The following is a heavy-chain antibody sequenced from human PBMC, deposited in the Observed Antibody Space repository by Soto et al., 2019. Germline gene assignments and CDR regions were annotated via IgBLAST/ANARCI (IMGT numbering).Heavy chain of an antibody. V-gene: IGHV4-39*01. CDR1: GGSISNTNYY. CDR2: FYHSGTT. J-gene: IGHJ2*01. CDR3: ARLAKWSPPKNWYFDL. D-gene: IGHD1-26*01. Sequence: QLQLQESGPGLVEPSETLSLTCTVSGGSISNTNYYWAWIRQPPGKGLEWIGTFYHSGTTYYNPALKSRVTQSVDTSKNQCSLKLSSVTAADTAVYYCARLAKWSPPKNWYFDLWGRGTLVTVSS.